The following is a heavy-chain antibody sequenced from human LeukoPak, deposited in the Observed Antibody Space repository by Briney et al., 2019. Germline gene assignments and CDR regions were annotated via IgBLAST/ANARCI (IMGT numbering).Heavy chain of an antibody. D-gene: IGHD2/OR15-2a*01. J-gene: IGHJ5*02. CDR1: GASISSYY. Sequence: TETLSLTCTVSGASISSYYWAWIRQPPGKGLEWIGYIYYSGGTYYNPSLTSRVIISLDTPKNQFSLKLNSATAAATAVYYCARERGPNCNKDCLFDPWGQGTLVTVSS. CDR2: IYYSGGT. V-gene: IGHV4-59*01. CDR3: ARERGPNCNKDCLFDP.